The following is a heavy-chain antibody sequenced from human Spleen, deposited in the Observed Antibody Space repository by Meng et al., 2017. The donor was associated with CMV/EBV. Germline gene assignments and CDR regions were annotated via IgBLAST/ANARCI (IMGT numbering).Heavy chain of an antibody. J-gene: IGHJ4*02. D-gene: IGHD3-3*01. Sequence: QVQLQQWGAGLLKPSEALSLPCAFYGGSFSGYYWSWIRQPPGKGLEWIGEINHSGSTNYNPSLKSRVTISVDTSKNQFSLKLSSVTAADTAVYYCARVPLLRFLEWLPPLDYWGQGTLVTVSS. V-gene: IGHV4-34*01. CDR2: INHSGST. CDR3: ARVPLLRFLEWLPPLDY. CDR1: GGSFSGYY.